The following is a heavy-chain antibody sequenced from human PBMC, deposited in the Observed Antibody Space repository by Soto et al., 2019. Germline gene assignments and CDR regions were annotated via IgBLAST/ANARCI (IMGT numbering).Heavy chain of an antibody. CDR3: ARPDPGTSLDY. Sequence: GGSLTRYRGGPWDRLPPGQGLEWIVEIYRTGSTNYHPSLKRRVTISLDKSENQFSLKVTSLTAADTAVYYCARPDPGTSLDYWGQATFVTGSS. CDR1: GGSLTRYRG. CDR2: IYRTGST. V-gene: IGHV4-4*02. D-gene: IGHD1-1*01. J-gene: IGHJ4*02.